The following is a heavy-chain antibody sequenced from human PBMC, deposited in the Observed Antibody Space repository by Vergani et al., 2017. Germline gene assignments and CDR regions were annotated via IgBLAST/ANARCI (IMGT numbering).Heavy chain of an antibody. Sequence: QLQLQESGPGLVKPSETLSLTCTVSGGSISSSSYYWGWIRQPPGKGLEWIGSIYYSGSTYYNPSLKSRITISVDTSKNQFSLKLSFVTAADTAVYYCARETYDFWSGYYEYYYYYYMDVWGKGTTVTVSS. V-gene: IGHV4-39*07. CDR1: GGSISSSSYY. D-gene: IGHD3-3*01. J-gene: IGHJ6*03. CDR3: ARETYDFWSGYYEYYYYYYMDV. CDR2: IYYSGST.